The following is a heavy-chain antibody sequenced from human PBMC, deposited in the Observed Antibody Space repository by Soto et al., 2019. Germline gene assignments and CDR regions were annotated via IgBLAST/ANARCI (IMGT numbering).Heavy chain of an antibody. V-gene: IGHV5-51*01. CDR2: IYPGDSDT. CDR1: GYSFTRYW. Sequence: WESLKISWKASGYSFTRYWIGWVRQMPGKGLEWRGIIYPGDSDTRYSPSFQGQVTISADKSISTAYLQWSSLKASDTAMYYCARLLWNRHAFDIWGQGTMVNVSS. J-gene: IGHJ3*02. D-gene: IGHD1-1*01. CDR3: ARLLWNRHAFDI.